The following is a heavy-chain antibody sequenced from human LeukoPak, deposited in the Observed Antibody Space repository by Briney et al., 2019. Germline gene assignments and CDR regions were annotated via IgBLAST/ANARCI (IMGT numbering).Heavy chain of an antibody. V-gene: IGHV5-51*01. CDR3: ARGGYCSSTSCYKAGPFYYYYYMDV. D-gene: IGHD2-2*02. Sequence: GESLKISCKGSGYSFTSYWIGWVRQMPGKGLEWMGIIYPGDSDTTYSPSFQGQVTISADKSISTAYLQWSSLKASDTAMYYCARGGYCSSTSCYKAGPFYYYYYMDVWGKGTTVTVSS. J-gene: IGHJ6*03. CDR1: GYSFTSYW. CDR2: IYPGDSDT.